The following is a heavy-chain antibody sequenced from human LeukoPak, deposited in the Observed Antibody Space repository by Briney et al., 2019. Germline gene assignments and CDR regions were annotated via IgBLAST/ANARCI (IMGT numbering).Heavy chain of an antibody. CDR2: IWYDGSNK. CDR1: GFTFSSNG. V-gene: IGHV3-33*01. J-gene: IGHJ6*02. D-gene: IGHD6-13*01. CDR3: ARDRFGSSYYYYGMDV. Sequence: PGRSLRLSCAASGFTFSSNGMHWVRQAPGKGLEWVAVIWYDGSNKYYADSVKGRFTISRDNSKNTLYLQMNSLRAEDTAVYYCARDRFGSSYYYYGMDVWGQGTTVTVSS.